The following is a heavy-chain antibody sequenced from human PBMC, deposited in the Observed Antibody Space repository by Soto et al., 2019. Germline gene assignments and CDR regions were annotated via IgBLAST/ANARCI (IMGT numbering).Heavy chain of an antibody. V-gene: IGHV3-23*01. J-gene: IGHJ4*02. CDR3: ARGFSAGKGSPPDY. CDR1: GFTCSNYA. Sequence: EVRLLESGGGLVQPGGSLRLSCAASGFTCSNYAMTWVRQAPGKGLEWVSGLNGSGGSTSSADSVQGRFANSRDNSKNTLYLQMMSLRDGDTAVYYCARGFSAGKGSPPDYWGQGTLVTVSS. CDR2: LNGSGGST. D-gene: IGHD3-10*01.